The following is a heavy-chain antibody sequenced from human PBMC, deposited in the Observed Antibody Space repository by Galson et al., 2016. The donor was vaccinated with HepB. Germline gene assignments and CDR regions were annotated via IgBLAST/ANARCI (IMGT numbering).Heavy chain of an antibody. V-gene: IGHV3-48*04. CDR1: GFTFSSYS. Sequence: SLRLSCAASGFTFSSYSMHWVRQAPGKGLEWVSYISVYRTIYYADSVKGRFTISRDNAGNSLYLQMNTLRADDTAVYYCARSVEGHFDYWGQGILVTVSS. CDR2: ISVYRTI. J-gene: IGHJ4*02. D-gene: IGHD1-1*01. CDR3: ARSVEGHFDY.